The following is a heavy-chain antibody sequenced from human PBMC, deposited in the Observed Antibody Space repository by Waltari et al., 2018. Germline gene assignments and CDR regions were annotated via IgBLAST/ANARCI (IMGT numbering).Heavy chain of an antibody. J-gene: IGHJ4*02. CDR2: YCVSGST. V-gene: IGHV4-38-2*01. D-gene: IGHD2-2*01. CDR3: ARVVPAAYYFDY. Sequence: QVQLQESGPGLVKPSETLSLTCAVSGYYTSSGYYWGWIRQPPGKRMEWLWRYCVSGSTYYNPSLKSRVTISVDTSKTPFSLKLSSVTAADTAVYYCARVVPAAYYFDYWGQGTLVTVSS. CDR1: GYYTSSGYY.